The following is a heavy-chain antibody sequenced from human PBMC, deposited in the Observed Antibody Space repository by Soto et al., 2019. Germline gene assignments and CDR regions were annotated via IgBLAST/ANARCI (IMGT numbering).Heavy chain of an antibody. CDR3: ARPRLYSRGRNTPGAFDI. D-gene: IGHD6-19*01. Sequence: ASVKVSCKASGYTFTSYGISWVRQAPGQGLEWMGWISAYNGNTNYAQKLQGRVTMTTDTSTSTAYMELRSLRSDDTAVYYCARPRLYSRGRNTPGAFDIWGQGTMVTVS. CDR1: GYTFTSYG. V-gene: IGHV1-18*01. J-gene: IGHJ3*02. CDR2: ISAYNGNT.